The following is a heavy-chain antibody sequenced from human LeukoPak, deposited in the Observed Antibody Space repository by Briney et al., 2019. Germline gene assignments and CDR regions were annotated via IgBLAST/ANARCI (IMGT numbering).Heavy chain of an antibody. CDR2: ITSSSGYI. CDR3: AKRSEQWLAYWYFDL. J-gene: IGHJ2*01. Sequence: GGSLRLSCAASGFTFSSYSMNWVRQAPGKGLEWVSSITSSSGYIYYAASAKGRFTVSRDNAKNSLYLQMSSLRAEDTAVYFCAKRSEQWLAYWYFDLWGRGTLVTVSS. CDR1: GFTFSSYS. D-gene: IGHD6-19*01. V-gene: IGHV3-21*04.